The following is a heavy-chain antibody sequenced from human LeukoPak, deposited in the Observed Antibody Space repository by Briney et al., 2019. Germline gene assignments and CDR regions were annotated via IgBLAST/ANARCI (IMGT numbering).Heavy chain of an antibody. CDR3: ARDGVRHYGMDV. J-gene: IGHJ6*02. Sequence: GGSLRLSCAASGFTFSTYVMYWVRQAPGKWLEWVALIWYDGSNKNYADSVKGRFTISRDNSKNTLYLQMSSLRAEDTAVYYCARDGVRHYGMDVWGQGTTVTVSS. D-gene: IGHD3-10*01. CDR2: IWYDGSNK. CDR1: GFTFSTYV. V-gene: IGHV3-33*01.